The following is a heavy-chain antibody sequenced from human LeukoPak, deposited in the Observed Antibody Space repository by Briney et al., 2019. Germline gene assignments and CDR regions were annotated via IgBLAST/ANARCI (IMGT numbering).Heavy chain of an antibody. Sequence: ASVKVSCKASGYTFTSYYMHWVRQAPGQGLEWMGGIIPIFGTANYAQKFQGRVTITADESTSTAYMELSSLRSEDTAVYYCARGRPTVTSSLDYWGQGTLVTVSS. J-gene: IGHJ4*02. CDR2: IIPIFGTA. CDR3: ARGRPTVTSSLDY. D-gene: IGHD4-17*01. V-gene: IGHV1-69*13. CDR1: GYTFTSYY.